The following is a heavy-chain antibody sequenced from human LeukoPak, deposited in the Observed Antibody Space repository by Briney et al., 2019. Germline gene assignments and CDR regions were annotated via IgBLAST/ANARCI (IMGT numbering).Heavy chain of an antibody. J-gene: IGHJ4*02. CDR2: IRYDGSNK. V-gene: IGHV3-30*02. D-gene: IGHD6-19*01. Sequence: GRSLRLSCAASGFTFSSYVMHWVRQAPGKGLEWVAFIRYDGSNKYYADSVKGRFTVSRDNSKNTLYLQMNSLRTEDTAVYYCAKDSEGLQWLAYFDYWGQGTLVTVSS. CDR1: GFTFSSYV. CDR3: AKDSEGLQWLAYFDY.